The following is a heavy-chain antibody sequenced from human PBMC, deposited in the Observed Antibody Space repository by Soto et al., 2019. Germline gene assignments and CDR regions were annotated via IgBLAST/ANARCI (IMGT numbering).Heavy chain of an antibody. CDR3: GGSSKGIAAANDY. CDR1: GYTFTSYY. V-gene: IGHV1-46*01. Sequence: ASVKVSCKASGYTFTSYYMHWVRQAPGQGLEWMGIINPSGGTTSYAQKFQGRVTMTTDTSTSTVYMELSSLRSEDTAVYYCGGSSKGIAAANDYWGQGTLVTVSS. J-gene: IGHJ4*02. CDR2: INPSGGTT. D-gene: IGHD6-13*01.